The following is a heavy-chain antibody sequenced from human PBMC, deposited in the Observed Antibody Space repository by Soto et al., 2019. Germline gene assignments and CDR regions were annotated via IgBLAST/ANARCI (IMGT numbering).Heavy chain of an antibody. Sequence: PSETLSLTCTVSGGSISSYYWSWIRQPPGKGLEWIEYIYYSGSTNYNPSLKSRVTISVDTSKNQFSLKLSSVTAADTAVYYCARRYCSSTSCYNGFDPWGQGTLVTVSS. CDR3: ARRYCSSTSCYNGFDP. CDR2: IYYSGST. J-gene: IGHJ5*02. CDR1: GGSISSYY. D-gene: IGHD2-2*01. V-gene: IGHV4-59*08.